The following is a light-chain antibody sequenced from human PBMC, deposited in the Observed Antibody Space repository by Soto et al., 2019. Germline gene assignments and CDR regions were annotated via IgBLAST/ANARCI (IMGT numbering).Light chain of an antibody. J-gene: IGLJ2*01. Sequence: QPVLTQSSSASASLGSSVTLTCTLSSGHSTYIIAWHQQQPGKAPRYLMKLEGSGSYNKGSGIPDRFSGSSSGADRYLTISALQFEDEADYYCESWDTNVVVFGGGTKLTVL. V-gene: IGLV4-60*02. CDR2: LEGSGSY. CDR1: SGHSTYI. CDR3: ESWDTNVVV.